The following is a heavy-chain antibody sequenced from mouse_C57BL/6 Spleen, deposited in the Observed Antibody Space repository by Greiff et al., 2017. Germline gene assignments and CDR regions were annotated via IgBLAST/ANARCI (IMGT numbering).Heavy chain of an antibody. CDR3: APRYFGSSYGFAD. CDR2: INPSTGGT. D-gene: IGHD1-1*01. J-gene: IGHJ3*01. Sequence: EVQLQQSGPELVKPGASVKISCKASGYSFTGYYMNWVKQSPEKSLEWIGEINPSTGGTTYNQKFKAKATLTVDKSSSTAYMQLKSLTSDDYAVYYCAPRYFGSSYGFADWGQGTLVTVSA. V-gene: IGHV1-42*01. CDR1: GYSFTGYY.